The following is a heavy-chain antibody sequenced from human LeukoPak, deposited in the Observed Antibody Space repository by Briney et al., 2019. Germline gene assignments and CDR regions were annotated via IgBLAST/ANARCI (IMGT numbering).Heavy chain of an antibody. V-gene: IGHV3-30*03. CDR1: GFTFSAFW. CDR2: ISYDGSNK. D-gene: IGHD3-16*01. Sequence: PGGSLRLSCAASGFTFSAFWMHWVRQAPGKGLEWVAVISYDGSNKYYADSVKGRFTISRDNSKNTLYLQMNSLRAEDTAVYYCARDLRLIEDYYYYYGMDVWGQGTTVTVSS. J-gene: IGHJ6*02. CDR3: ARDLRLIEDYYYYYGMDV.